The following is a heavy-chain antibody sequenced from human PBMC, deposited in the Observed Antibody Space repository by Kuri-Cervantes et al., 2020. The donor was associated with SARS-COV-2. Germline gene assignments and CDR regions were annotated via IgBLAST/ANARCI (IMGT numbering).Heavy chain of an antibody. CDR1: GFTFSSDA. CDR3: VRDGDHWNFDY. Sequence: GGSLRLSCAASGFTFSSDAVHWVRQAPGKGLEWVAVISYDGSDKYYADSVRGRFTISRDNSKNTLYLQMNSLRAEDTAVYYCVRDGDHWNFDYWGQGTLVTVSS. D-gene: IGHD1-1*01. V-gene: IGHV3-30-3*01. J-gene: IGHJ4*02. CDR2: ISYDGSDK.